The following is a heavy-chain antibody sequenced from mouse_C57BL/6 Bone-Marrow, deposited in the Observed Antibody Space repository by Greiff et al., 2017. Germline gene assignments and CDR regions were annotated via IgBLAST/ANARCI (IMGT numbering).Heavy chain of an antibody. CDR2: ISSGGDYI. J-gene: IGHJ4*01. CDR3: TRDPLSSYAMDY. CDR1: GFTFSSYA. Sequence: DVKLQESGEGLVKPGGSLKLSCAASGFTFSSYAMSWVRQTPEKRLEWVAYISSGGDYIYYADTVKGRFTISRDNARNTLYLQMSSLKSEDTAMYYGTRDPLSSYAMDYWGQGTSVTVSS. V-gene: IGHV5-9-1*02. D-gene: IGHD1-1*01.